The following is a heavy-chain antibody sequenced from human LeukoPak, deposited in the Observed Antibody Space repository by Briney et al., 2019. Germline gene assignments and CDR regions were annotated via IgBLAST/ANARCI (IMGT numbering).Heavy chain of an antibody. Sequence: PETLSLTCAVYGGSFSGYYWSWIRQPPGKGLEWIGEINHSGSTNYNPSLKSRVTISVDTSKNQFSLKLSSVTAADTAVYYCARGFGYGYPWGQGTLVTVSS. CDR2: INHSGST. CDR3: ARGFGYGYP. J-gene: IGHJ5*02. CDR1: GGSFSGYY. V-gene: IGHV4-34*01. D-gene: IGHD5-18*01.